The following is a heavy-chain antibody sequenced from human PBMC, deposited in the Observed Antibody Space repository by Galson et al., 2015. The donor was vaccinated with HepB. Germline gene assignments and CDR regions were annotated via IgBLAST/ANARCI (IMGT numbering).Heavy chain of an antibody. CDR1: GFTFSSYA. CDR3: ARDAMGRGSGKFSAFDY. D-gene: IGHD1-26*01. Sequence: SLRLSCAASGFTFSSYAIHWVRQAPGKGLEWVAVTSSLGDIEYYADSVKGRFTNSRDNAKNILYLQVNSLRTDDTALYYCARDAMGRGSGKFSAFDYWGQGTLITVSS. V-gene: IGHV3-30-3*01. CDR2: TSSLGDIE. J-gene: IGHJ4*02.